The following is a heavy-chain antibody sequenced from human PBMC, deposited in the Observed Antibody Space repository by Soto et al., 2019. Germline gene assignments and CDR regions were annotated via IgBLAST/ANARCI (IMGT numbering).Heavy chain of an antibody. CDR2: INHSGST. D-gene: IGHD2-21*02. J-gene: IGHJ6*02. Sequence: QVQLQEWGAGLLKPSETLSLTCAVYGGSFSGYYWSWIRQPPGKGLEWIGEINHSGSTNYNPSLKRRVTISVDTSKNQFALKLSSVTATDAAVYYCAQVTGRSYYGMDGWGQGTTVTVSS. CDR1: GGSFSGYY. CDR3: AQVTGRSYYGMDG. V-gene: IGHV4-34*01.